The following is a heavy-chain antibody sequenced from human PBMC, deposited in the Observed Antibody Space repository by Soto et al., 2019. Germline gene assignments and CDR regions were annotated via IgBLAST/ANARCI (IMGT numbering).Heavy chain of an antibody. D-gene: IGHD5-12*01. J-gene: IGHJ4*02. Sequence: SETLSLTCTVSGGSISSGDYYWSWIRQPPGKGLEWIGYIYYSWSTYYNPSLKTRVTISVDTSKNQFYLKLSSVTAADTAVYYCASSRSTMVTGIDYWGQGTLVTVSS. CDR1: GGSISSGDYY. V-gene: IGHV4-30-4*01. CDR3: ASSRSTMVTGIDY. CDR2: IYYSWST.